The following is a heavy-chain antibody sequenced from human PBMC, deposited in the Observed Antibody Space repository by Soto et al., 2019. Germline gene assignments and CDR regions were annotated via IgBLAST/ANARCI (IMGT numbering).Heavy chain of an antibody. CDR3: ARDQYYYDSSGYAPGY. V-gene: IGHV3-48*02. CDR1: GFTFSSYS. CDR2: ISSSSSTI. D-gene: IGHD3-22*01. J-gene: IGHJ4*02. Sequence: GGSLRLSCAASGFTFSSYSMNWVRQAPGKGLEWVSYISSSSSTIYYADSVKGRFTISRDNAKNSLYLQMNSLKDEDTAVYYCARDQYYYDSSGYAPGYWGQGTLVTVSS.